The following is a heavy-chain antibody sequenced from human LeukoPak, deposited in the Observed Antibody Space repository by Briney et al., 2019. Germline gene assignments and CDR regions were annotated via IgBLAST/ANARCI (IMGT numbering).Heavy chain of an antibody. CDR3: ARDMMQLEYYFDY. Sequence: LGASVKVSCKASGYTFTGYYIHWVRQAPGQGLEWMGWINPDSGGTNYAQKLQGRVTMTTDTSTSTAYMELRSLRSDDTAVYYCARDMMQLEYYFDYWGQGTLVTVSS. CDR2: INPDSGGT. J-gene: IGHJ4*02. CDR1: GYTFTGYY. D-gene: IGHD6-13*01. V-gene: IGHV1-2*03.